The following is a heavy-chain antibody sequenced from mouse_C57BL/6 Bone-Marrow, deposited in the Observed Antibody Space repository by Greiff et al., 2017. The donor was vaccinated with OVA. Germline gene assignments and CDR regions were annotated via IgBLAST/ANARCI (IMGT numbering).Heavy chain of an antibody. CDR2: IDPANGNT. CDR3: ARDSYWYFDV. V-gene: IGHV14-3*01. J-gene: IGHJ1*03. CDR1: GFNIKNTY. Sequence: VQLKESVAELVRPGASVKLSCTASGFNIKNTYMRWVKQRPEQGLEWIGRIDPANGNTKYAPKFQGKATITADTSSNTAYLQLSSLTSEDTAIYYCARDSYWYFDVWGTGTTVTVSS.